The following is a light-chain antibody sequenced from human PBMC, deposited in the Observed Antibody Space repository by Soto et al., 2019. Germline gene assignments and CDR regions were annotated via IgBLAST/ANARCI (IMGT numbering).Light chain of an antibody. Sequence: EMVMTQSPSTLSVSPGERATLSCWASQSISSNLAWYQQKPGQAPRLLIYGASTRATGIPVRFSGSGSGTDFTLTISSQQSEDFAFYYYQHYNNWITFGGGTKVEIK. CDR2: GAS. V-gene: IGKV3-15*01. J-gene: IGKJ4*01. CDR3: QHYNNWIT. CDR1: QSISSN.